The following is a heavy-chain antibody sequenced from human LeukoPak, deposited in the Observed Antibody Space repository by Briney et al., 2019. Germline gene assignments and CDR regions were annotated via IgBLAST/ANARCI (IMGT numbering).Heavy chain of an antibody. CDR2: IFTSGIT. CDR3: ARSRYYDSSVLPLDY. Sequence: SETLSLTCTVSGGSISLYYWNWIRQPAGKGLEWIGRIFTSGITNYNPSLKSRVTMSVDTSKAQFSLNLSSVTAADTAVYYCARSRYYDSSVLPLDYWGQGTLVTVSS. V-gene: IGHV4-4*07. D-gene: IGHD3-22*01. J-gene: IGHJ4*02. CDR1: GGSISLYY.